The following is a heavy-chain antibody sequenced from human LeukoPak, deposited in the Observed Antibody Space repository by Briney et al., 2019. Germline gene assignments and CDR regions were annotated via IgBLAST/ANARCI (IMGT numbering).Heavy chain of an antibody. J-gene: IGHJ4*02. D-gene: IGHD6-13*01. Sequence: GGSLRLSCEVSGLTFSRYSMRWVRQVPGKGLEWVSGISAGGGDRWYPDSVKGRFTISRDNSKNTLFLQMNSLTVEDTAIYYCAKDAAGPEYWGQGTRVTVSS. V-gene: IGHV3-23*01. CDR3: AKDAAGPEY. CDR2: ISAGGGDR. CDR1: GLTFSRYS.